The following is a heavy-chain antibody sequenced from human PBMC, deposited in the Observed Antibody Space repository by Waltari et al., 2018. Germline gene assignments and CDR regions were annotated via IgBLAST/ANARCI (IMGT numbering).Heavy chain of an antibody. V-gene: IGHV3-7*01. CDR3: VTGLTTVTAKDYFDH. J-gene: IGHJ4*02. D-gene: IGHD4-17*01. CDR1: GLIFGNYW. Sequence: EVQLVESGGGSVQPGGSLRLSCAASGLIFGNYWLNWVRQAPGKGLEWVANIKQDGSEKNYVDSVEGRFSISRDNAQNSLYLQMNSLRAEDTAIYYCVTGLTTVTAKDYFDHWGQGALVTVS. CDR2: IKQDGSEK.